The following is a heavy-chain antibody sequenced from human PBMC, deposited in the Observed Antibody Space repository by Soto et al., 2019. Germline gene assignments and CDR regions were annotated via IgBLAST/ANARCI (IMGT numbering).Heavy chain of an antibody. Sequence: QITLKESGPTLVKPTQTLTLTCTFSGFSLSTSGVGVGWIRQPPGKALEWLALIYWDDHERYSPSLKSRLTITKDTSKNQVVLTMTNMDPVDTATYYCAHTTTGTTCFNYWGQGALVTVSS. J-gene: IGHJ4*02. CDR3: AHTTTGTTCFNY. CDR2: IYWDDHE. D-gene: IGHD1-1*01. CDR1: GFSLSTSGVG. V-gene: IGHV2-5*02.